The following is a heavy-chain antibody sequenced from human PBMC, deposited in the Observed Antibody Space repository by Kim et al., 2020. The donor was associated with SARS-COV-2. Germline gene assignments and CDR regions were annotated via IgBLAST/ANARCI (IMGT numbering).Heavy chain of an antibody. CDR1: GYTFTNYG. CDR2: ISGYNGYT. CDR3: ARGSVVRGVVGLISPYYYVMDV. V-gene: IGHV1-18*01. J-gene: IGHJ6*02. D-gene: IGHD3-10*01. Sequence: ASVKVSCKASGYTFTNYGISWVRQAPGQGLEWMGWISGYNGYTNYAQELQGRVTMTTDTSTTTAYMELGRLKSDDTAVYYCARGSVVRGVVGLISPYYYVMDVWGQGTTVTVSS.